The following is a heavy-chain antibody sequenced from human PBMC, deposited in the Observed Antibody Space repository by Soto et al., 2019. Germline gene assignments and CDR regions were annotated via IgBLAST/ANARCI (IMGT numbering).Heavy chain of an antibody. CDR1: GFTSDDFA. V-gene: IGHV3-49*04. D-gene: IGHD3-3*01. CDR2: VRSKTYDGAA. Sequence: LSLSCTFSGFTSDDFALTWVRQAPGKGLEWLGLVRSKTYDGAAEYAASVKGRFTISRDESTSTAFLQMNRLKTEDTAVYYCTRDGDFYGFDVWGQGTTVTVSS. CDR3: TRDGDFYGFDV. J-gene: IGHJ6*02.